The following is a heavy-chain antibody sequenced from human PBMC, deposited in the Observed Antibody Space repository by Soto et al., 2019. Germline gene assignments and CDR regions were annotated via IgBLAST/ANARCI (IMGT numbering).Heavy chain of an antibody. D-gene: IGHD2-2*01. CDR1: GFTFSSYA. V-gene: IGHV3-23*01. CDR3: AKDRSSTSCYGFDY. J-gene: IGHJ4*02. CDR2: ISGSGGTT. Sequence: GGSLRLSCAASGFTFSSYAMSWVRQAPGKGLEWVSAISGSGGTTYYADSVKGRFTISRDTSKNTLYLQMNNLRAEDTAFYYCAKDRSSTSCYGFDYWGPGALVTVSS.